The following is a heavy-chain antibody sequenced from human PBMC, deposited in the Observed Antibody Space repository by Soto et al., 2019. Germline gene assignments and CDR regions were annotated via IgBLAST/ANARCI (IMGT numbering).Heavy chain of an antibody. CDR1: GGTFGRNT. J-gene: IGHJ4*02. CDR2: IVPIFGTF. D-gene: IGHD7-27*01. V-gene: IGHV1-69*01. CDR3: ARDLNWALDY. Sequence: QVHLVQSAAEVKKPGSSVRVSCTVSGGTFGRNTIVWVRQAPEQGLECMGHIVPIFGTFKYAQKFQGRVTFTADESTTTAYMDLSSQTSEDTAVYFCARDLNWALDYWGQGTLVTVSS.